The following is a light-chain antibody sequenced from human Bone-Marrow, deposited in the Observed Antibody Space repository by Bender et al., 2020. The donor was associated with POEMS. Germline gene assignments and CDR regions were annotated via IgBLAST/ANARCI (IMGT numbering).Light chain of an antibody. CDR3: CSYAGGVDVI. V-gene: IGLV2-23*01. CDR2: EAN. Sequence: QSALTQPASVSGSPGQSITISCIGTNSDVGSYNLVSWYQQHPGKAPILLIYEANKRPSGVSIRFSGSKSGNTASLTISGLQAEDEADYYCCSYAGGVDVIFGGGTKLTVL. J-gene: IGLJ2*01. CDR1: NSDVGSYNL.